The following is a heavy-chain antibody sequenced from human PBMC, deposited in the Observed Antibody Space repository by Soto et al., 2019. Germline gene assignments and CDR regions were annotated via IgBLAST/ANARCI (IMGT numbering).Heavy chain of an antibody. CDR2: ISGSGGST. V-gene: IGHV3-23*01. Sequence: EVQLLESGGGLVQPGGSLRLSCAASGFTFSSYAMSWVRQAPGKGLEWVSAISGSGGSTYYADSVKGRFTISRDNSKNTLYLQMISLRAEDTAVYYCAKGPTVVVAPDYWGQGTLVTVSS. D-gene: IGHD2-15*01. CDR1: GFTFSSYA. J-gene: IGHJ4*02. CDR3: AKGPTVVVAPDY.